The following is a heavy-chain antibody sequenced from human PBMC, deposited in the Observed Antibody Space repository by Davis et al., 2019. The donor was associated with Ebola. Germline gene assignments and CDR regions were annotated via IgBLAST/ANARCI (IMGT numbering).Heavy chain of an antibody. Sequence: PSETLSLTCTVSGGSINNYYWNWIRQPPGKGLEWIGYIYYSGSTNYNPSLKSRVTISVDTSENQFSLKLSSVTAADTAVYYCARGIRWLQGFCYFDYWGQGTLVTVSS. CDR2: IYYSGST. D-gene: IGHD5-24*01. V-gene: IGHV4-59*01. CDR1: GGSINNYY. CDR3: ARGIRWLQGFCYFDY. J-gene: IGHJ4*02.